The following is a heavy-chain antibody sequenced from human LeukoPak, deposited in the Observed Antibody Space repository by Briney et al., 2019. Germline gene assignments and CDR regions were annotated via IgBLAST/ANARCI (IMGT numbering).Heavy chain of an antibody. CDR2: ISSSSSYI. CDR3: ARVSYYYYDSSGYTYFDY. Sequence: GGSLRLSCAASGFTFSSYSMNWVRQAPGKGLEWVSSISSSSSYIYYADSVKGRFTISRDNAKNSLYLQMNSLRAEDTAVYCCARVSYYYYDSSGYTYFDYWGQGTLVTVSS. J-gene: IGHJ4*02. V-gene: IGHV3-21*01. CDR1: GFTFSSYS. D-gene: IGHD3-22*01.